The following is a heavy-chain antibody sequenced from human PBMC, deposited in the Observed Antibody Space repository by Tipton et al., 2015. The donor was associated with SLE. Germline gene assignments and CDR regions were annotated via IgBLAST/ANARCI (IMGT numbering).Heavy chain of an antibody. Sequence: TLSLTCAVYGGSFSGYYWSWIRQPPGKGLEWIGEINHSGSTNYNPSLKSRVTISVDTSKNQFSLKLNSVTAADTAVYYCASRTTPLPHWVGDIFDVWGQGSMVTVSS. D-gene: IGHD2-21*01. CDR2: INHSGST. CDR3: ASRTTPLPHWVGDIFDV. J-gene: IGHJ3*01. V-gene: IGHV4-34*01. CDR1: GGSFSGYY.